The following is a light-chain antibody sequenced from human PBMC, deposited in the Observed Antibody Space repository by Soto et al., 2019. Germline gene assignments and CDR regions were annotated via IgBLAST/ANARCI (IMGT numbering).Light chain of an antibody. Sequence: EIVLTQSPATLSLSPGERATLSCRASQTLTSNYLAWYQQKPGQAPRLLIHGVASRATGIPDRFSGSGSGTDFTLTISRLEPEDFAVYYCQQYSDSVLTFGGGTKVEIK. V-gene: IGKV3-20*01. CDR1: QTLTSNY. CDR2: GVA. J-gene: IGKJ4*01. CDR3: QQYSDSVLT.